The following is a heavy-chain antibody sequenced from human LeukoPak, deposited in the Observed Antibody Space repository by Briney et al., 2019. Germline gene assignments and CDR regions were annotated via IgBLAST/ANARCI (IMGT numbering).Heavy chain of an antibody. V-gene: IGHV1-69*05. Sequence: SVKVSCTASGSTFTRYAISWVRQAPGQGLEWMGGIIPIFGTANYAQKFQGRVTITTDTSTSTAYMELSSLRSEDTAVYYCARERPVAGTSCFDPRGQGTLVTASS. CDR1: GSTFTRYA. CDR2: IIPIFGTA. CDR3: ARERPVAGTSCFDP. J-gene: IGHJ5*02. D-gene: IGHD6-19*01.